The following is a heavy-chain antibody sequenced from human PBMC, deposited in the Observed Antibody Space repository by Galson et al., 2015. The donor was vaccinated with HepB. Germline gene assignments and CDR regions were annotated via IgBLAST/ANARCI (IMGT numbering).Heavy chain of an antibody. CDR1: GYAFFTYS. J-gene: IGHJ5*02. CDR2: ISPYNRDT. Sequence: SVKVSCKASGYAFFTYSITWVRQAPGQGLEWMGRISPYNRDTNYARKLQGRVTMTTDTSTNTAYMELRSLRSDDAAVYYCARGGLVVVVGATQNNWFDPWGQGTPVTVSS. CDR3: ARGGLVVVVGATQNNWFDP. D-gene: IGHD2-15*01. V-gene: IGHV1-18*01.